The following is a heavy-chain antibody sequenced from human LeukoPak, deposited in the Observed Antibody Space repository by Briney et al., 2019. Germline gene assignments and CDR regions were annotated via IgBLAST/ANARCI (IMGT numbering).Heavy chain of an antibody. CDR3: ARAGGGYYYYFDY. J-gene: IGHJ4*02. V-gene: IGHV4-39*01. CDR1: GGSLSSSSYY. Sequence: PSETLSLTCTVSGGSLSSSSYYWGWIRQPPGKGLEWIGSIYYSGSTYYNPSLKSRVTISVDTSKNQFSLKLSSVTAADTAVYYCARAGGGYYYYFDYWGQGTLVTVSS. D-gene: IGHD3-22*01. CDR2: IYYSGST.